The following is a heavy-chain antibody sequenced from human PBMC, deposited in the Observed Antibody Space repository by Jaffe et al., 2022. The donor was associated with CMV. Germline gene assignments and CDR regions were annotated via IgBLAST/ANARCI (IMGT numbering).Heavy chain of an antibody. Sequence: QLQLQESGPGLVKPSETLSLTCTVSGGSISSSSYYWGWIRQPPGKGLEWIGSIYYSGSTYYNPSLKSRVTISVDTSKNQFSLKLSSVTAADTAVYYCARLGYGEQWLVRTPAYYYYYMDVWGKGTTVTVSS. V-gene: IGHV4-39*01. CDR1: GGSISSSSYY. D-gene: IGHD6-19*01. J-gene: IGHJ6*03. CDR2: IYYSGST. CDR3: ARLGYGEQWLVRTPAYYYYYMDV.